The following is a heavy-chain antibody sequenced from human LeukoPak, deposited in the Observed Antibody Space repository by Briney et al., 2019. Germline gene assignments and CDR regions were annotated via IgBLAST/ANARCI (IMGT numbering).Heavy chain of an antibody. Sequence: GASVKLSCKVSGYAFTSYYMRWVRQAPGQGLEWMSIINPTGTNPNYAQKFRCRVTMTRDTSTSTVYMDLSSLRSEDTAMYFCAREESGGYFDSWGQGNLVTVSS. CDR1: GYAFTSYY. CDR3: AREESGGYFDS. D-gene: IGHD2-8*02. J-gene: IGHJ4*02. V-gene: IGHV1-46*01. CDR2: INPTGTNP.